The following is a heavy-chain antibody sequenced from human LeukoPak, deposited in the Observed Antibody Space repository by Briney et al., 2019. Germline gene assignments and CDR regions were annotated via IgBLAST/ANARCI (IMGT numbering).Heavy chain of an antibody. CDR2: INPSGGST. J-gene: IGHJ5*02. CDR3: ARVPIENYYDSENWFDP. D-gene: IGHD3-22*01. CDR1: GYTFTSYY. V-gene: IGHV1-46*01. Sequence: GASVKVSCKASGYTFTSYYMHWVRQAPGQGLEWMGIINPSGGSTNYAQNFQARVTMTRDTSTSTVYMELSSLRSEDTAVYYCARVPIENYYDSENWFDPWGQGTLVTVSS.